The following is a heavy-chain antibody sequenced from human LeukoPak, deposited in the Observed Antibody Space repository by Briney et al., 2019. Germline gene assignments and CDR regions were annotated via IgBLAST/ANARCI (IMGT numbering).Heavy chain of an antibody. D-gene: IGHD3-22*01. CDR2: ISGSGGST. Sequence: GGSLRLSCAASGFTFSSYAMSWVRQAPGKGLGWVSAISGSGGSTYYADSVKGRFTISRDNSKNTLYLQMNSLRAEDTAVYYCATTEYYYDSSGYQLDYWGQGTLVTVSS. J-gene: IGHJ4*02. V-gene: IGHV3-23*01. CDR3: ATTEYYYDSSGYQLDY. CDR1: GFTFSSYA.